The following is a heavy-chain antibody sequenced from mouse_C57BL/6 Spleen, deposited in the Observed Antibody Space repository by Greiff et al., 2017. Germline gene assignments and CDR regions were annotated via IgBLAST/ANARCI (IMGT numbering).Heavy chain of an antibody. Sequence: VQLQQSGAELVKPGASVKLSCKASGYTFTSYWMHWVKQRPGQGLEWIGMIHPNSGSTNYNEKFKSKATLTVDKSSSTAYMQLSSLTSEDSAVYYCARGNYCSSSFDYWGQGTTLTVSS. V-gene: IGHV1-64*01. CDR2: IHPNSGST. CDR1: GYTFTSYW. J-gene: IGHJ2*01. D-gene: IGHD1-1*01. CDR3: ARGNYCSSSFDY.